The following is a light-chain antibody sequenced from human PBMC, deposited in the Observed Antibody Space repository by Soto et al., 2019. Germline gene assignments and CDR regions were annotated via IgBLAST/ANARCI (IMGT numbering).Light chain of an antibody. J-gene: IGKJ5*01. CDR1: QSVSSY. CDR2: DAS. Sequence: EIVLTQSPATLSLSPRERATLSCRASQSVSSYLAWYQQKPGQAPRLLIYDASNRATGIPARFSGSGSGTDFTLTISSLEPEDVAVYYCQQRSNWPPITFSQGTRLEIK. V-gene: IGKV3-11*01. CDR3: QQRSNWPPIT.